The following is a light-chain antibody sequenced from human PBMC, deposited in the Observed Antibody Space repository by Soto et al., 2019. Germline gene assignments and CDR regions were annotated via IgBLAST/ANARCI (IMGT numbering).Light chain of an antibody. CDR2: DVS. V-gene: IGLV2-14*03. J-gene: IGLJ1*01. CDR1: SSDVGGFDH. CDR3: NSFTTTNTYV. Sequence: QSALTQPASVSGSPGQSITISCTGASSDVGGFDHVSWYQQHPGKVPRLLIYDVSSRPSGVSDRFSGSKSGNTASLTISGLQAEDEADYYCNSFTTTNTYVFGTGTKVTV.